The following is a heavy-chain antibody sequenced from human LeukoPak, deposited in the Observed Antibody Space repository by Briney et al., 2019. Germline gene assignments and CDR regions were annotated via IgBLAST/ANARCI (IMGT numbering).Heavy chain of an antibody. CDR1: GGSFSGYY. CDR3: ARGPHTGVNYYDSSGYYY. CDR2: INHSGST. Sequence: PETLSLTCAVYGGSFSGYYWSWIRQPPGKGLEWIGEINHSGSTNYNPSLKSRVTISVDTSKNQFSLKLSSVTAADTAVYYCARGPHTGVNYYDSSGYYYWGQGTLVTVSS. D-gene: IGHD3-22*01. V-gene: IGHV4-34*01. J-gene: IGHJ4*02.